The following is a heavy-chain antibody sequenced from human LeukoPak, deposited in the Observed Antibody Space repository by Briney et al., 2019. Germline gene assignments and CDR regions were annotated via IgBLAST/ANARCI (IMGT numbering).Heavy chain of an antibody. D-gene: IGHD1-26*01. J-gene: IGHJ4*02. Sequence: GGSLRLSCAASGFTLMTYGMHWVRQAPGKGLEWVSFVSFDGRNKNYADSVRGRFTISRDNSKNTLYLQMNSVTYEDTAVYFCVRIVGHTTTDFWGQGTIVTVSS. V-gene: IGHV3-30*19. CDR2: VSFDGRNK. CDR3: VRIVGHTTTDF. CDR1: GFTLMTYG.